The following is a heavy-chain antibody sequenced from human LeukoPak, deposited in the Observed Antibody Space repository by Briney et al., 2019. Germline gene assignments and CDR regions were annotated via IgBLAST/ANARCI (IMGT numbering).Heavy chain of an antibody. D-gene: IGHD5-24*01. Sequence: PGGSLRLSCAASGFTFSSYGMHWVRQAPGKGLEWVAVIWYGGSNKYYADSVKGRFTISRDNSKNTLYLQMNSLRAEDTAVYYCAKGGGDGYTFDYWGQGTLVTVSS. J-gene: IGHJ4*02. CDR2: IWYGGSNK. V-gene: IGHV3-30*02. CDR3: AKGGGDGYTFDY. CDR1: GFTFSSYG.